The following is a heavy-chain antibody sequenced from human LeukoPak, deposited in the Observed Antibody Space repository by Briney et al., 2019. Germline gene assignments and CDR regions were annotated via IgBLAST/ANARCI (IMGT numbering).Heavy chain of an antibody. Sequence: SETLSLTCTVSGRSISSYYWSWIRQPPGKGLEWIGYIYYSGSTNYNPSLKSRVTISVDTSKNQFSLKLSSVTAADTAVYYCARQSYGDYVFDYWGQGTLVTVSS. V-gene: IGHV4-59*08. CDR3: ARQSYGDYVFDY. D-gene: IGHD4-17*01. CDR1: GRSISSYY. J-gene: IGHJ4*02. CDR2: IYYSGST.